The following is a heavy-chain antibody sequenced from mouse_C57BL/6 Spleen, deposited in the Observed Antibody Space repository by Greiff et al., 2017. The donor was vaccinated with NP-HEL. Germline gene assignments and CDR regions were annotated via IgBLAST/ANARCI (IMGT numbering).Heavy chain of an antibody. CDR3: ARGVNYYGSSYWYFDV. CDR1: GFNIKNTY. Sequence: EVQLQQSVAELVRPGASVKLSCTASGFNIKNTYMHWVKQRPEQGLEWIGRIDPANGNTKYAPKFQGKGTITADTSSNTAYLQLSSLTSEDTAIYYCARGVNYYGSSYWYFDVWGTGTTVTVSS. CDR2: IDPANGNT. V-gene: IGHV14-3*01. J-gene: IGHJ1*03. D-gene: IGHD1-1*01.